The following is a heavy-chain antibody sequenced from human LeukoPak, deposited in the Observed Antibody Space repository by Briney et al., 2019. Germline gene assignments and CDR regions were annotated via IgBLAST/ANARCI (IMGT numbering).Heavy chain of an antibody. CDR1: GLTFSTYG. D-gene: IGHD2-15*01. CDR2: IWYDGSNK. J-gene: IGHJ3*02. CDR3: ARVGKYCRGGTCLDDAFDI. V-gene: IGHV3-33*01. Sequence: PGGSLRLSCAASGLTFSTYGMHWVRQAPGKGLEWVAVIWYDGSNKYYADCVKGRFTISRDNSNNTLYLQMNSLRADDTAVYHCARVGKYCRGGTCLDDAFDIWGQGTTVTVSS.